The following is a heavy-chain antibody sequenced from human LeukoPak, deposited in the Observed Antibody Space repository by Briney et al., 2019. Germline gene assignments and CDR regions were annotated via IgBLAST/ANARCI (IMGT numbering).Heavy chain of an antibody. CDR2: ISGSGGST. D-gene: IGHD6-19*01. CDR1: GFTFSSYA. V-gene: IGHV3-23*01. CDR3: ANLGIAVANWFDP. Sequence: GGSLRLSCAASGFTFSSYAMSWVRQAPGKGLEWVSAISGSGGSTYYVDSVKGRFTISRDNSKDTLYLQMNSLRAEDTAVYYCANLGIAVANWFDPWGQGTLVTVSS. J-gene: IGHJ5*02.